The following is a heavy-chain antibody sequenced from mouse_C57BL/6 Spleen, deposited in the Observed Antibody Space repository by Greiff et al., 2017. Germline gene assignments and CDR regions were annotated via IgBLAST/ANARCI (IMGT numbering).Heavy chain of an antibody. CDR2: IDPSDSYT. V-gene: IGHV1-69*01. J-gene: IGHJ4*01. Sequence: QVQLQQSGAELVMPGASVKLSCKASGYTFTSYWMHWVKQRPGQGLEWIGEIDPSDSYTNYNQKFKGKSTLTVDKSSSTAYMQLSSLTSEDSAVYYCARSGRLLRAMDYWGQGTSVTVSS. D-gene: IGHD2-3*01. CDR1: GYTFTSYW. CDR3: ARSGRLLRAMDY.